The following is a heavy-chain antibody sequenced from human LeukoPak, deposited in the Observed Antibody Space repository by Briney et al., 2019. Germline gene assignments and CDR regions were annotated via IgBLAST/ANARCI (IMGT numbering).Heavy chain of an antibody. Sequence: PSETLSLTCTVSGGSISSYYWSWIRQPAGKGLEWIGRIYTSGSTYYNQSLKSRVTISVDTSKNQFSLKLTSVTAADTAVYYCARQYYDSSGYYPWYFDYWGQGTLVTVSS. CDR1: GGSISSYY. J-gene: IGHJ4*02. CDR2: IYTSGST. D-gene: IGHD3-22*01. CDR3: ARQYYDSSGYYPWYFDY. V-gene: IGHV4-4*07.